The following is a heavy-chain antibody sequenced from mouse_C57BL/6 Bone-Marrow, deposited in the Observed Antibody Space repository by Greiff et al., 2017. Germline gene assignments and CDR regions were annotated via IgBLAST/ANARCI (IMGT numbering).Heavy chain of an antibody. CDR3: ARVRAWFAY. J-gene: IGHJ3*01. V-gene: IGHV3-6*01. CDR2: ISYDGSN. Sequence: DVKLVESGPGLVKPSQSLSLTCSVTGYSITSGYYWNWIRQFPGNKLEWMGYISYDGSNNYNPSLKNRISITRDTSKNQFFLKLNSVTTEDTATYYCARVRAWFAYWGQGTLVTVSA. CDR1: GYSITSGYY. D-gene: IGHD3-2*02.